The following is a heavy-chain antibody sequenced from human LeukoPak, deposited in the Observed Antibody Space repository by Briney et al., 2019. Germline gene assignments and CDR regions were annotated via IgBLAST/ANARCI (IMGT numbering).Heavy chain of an antibody. J-gene: IGHJ4*02. CDR1: GGRFKSYG. V-gene: IGHV1-69*06. CDR3: AKESRRQWLVPVYYFDY. Sequence: SVKVSCKTIGGRFKSYGFSWVRQAPGQGLEWMGGIIPVFDRPNYAQKFEGRVTITADKSTSTAYMELSSLRSEDTAVYYCAKESRRQWLVPVYYFDYWGQGTLVTVSS. CDR2: IIPVFDRP. D-gene: IGHD6-19*01.